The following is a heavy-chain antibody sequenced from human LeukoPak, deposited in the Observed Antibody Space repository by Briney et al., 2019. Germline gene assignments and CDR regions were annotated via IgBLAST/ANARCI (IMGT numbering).Heavy chain of an antibody. CDR3: ARDEDYYDSSGYDY. Sequence: GGSLRLSCAASGFTVSSNYMSWVRQAPGKGLEWVSVIYSGGSTYYADSVKGRFTISRDNSKNTLYLQMSSLRAEDTAVYYCARDEDYYDSSGYDYWGQGTLVTVSS. V-gene: IGHV3-53*01. D-gene: IGHD3-22*01. CDR1: GFTVSSNY. CDR2: IYSGGST. J-gene: IGHJ4*02.